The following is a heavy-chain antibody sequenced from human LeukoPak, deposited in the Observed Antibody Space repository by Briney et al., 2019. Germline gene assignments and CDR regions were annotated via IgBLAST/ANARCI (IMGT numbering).Heavy chain of an antibody. CDR3: ARDSQNWFDP. V-gene: IGHV4-59*12. J-gene: IGHJ5*02. Sequence: SETLSLTCTVSGGSISSYYWSWIRQPPGKGLEWIGYIYYSGSTYYNPSLKSRVTISVDTSKNQFSLKLSSVTAADTAVYYCARDSQNWFDPWGQGTLVTVSS. CDR1: GGSISSYY. CDR2: IYYSGST.